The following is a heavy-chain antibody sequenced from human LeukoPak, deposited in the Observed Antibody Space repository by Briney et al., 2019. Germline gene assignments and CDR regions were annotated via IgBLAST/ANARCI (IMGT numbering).Heavy chain of an antibody. CDR3: ATDTSGYRRGSFDY. CDR1: GGPTTSYY. J-gene: IGHJ4*02. Sequence: SETLSLTCTVSGGPTTSYYWSWIRQPPGKGLEWIGYIYYSGSTNYNPSLKSRVTISVDTSKNQFSLKLSSLTAADTAVYYCATDTSGYRRGSFDYWGQGTLVTVSS. V-gene: IGHV4-59*01. D-gene: IGHD3-22*01. CDR2: IYYSGST.